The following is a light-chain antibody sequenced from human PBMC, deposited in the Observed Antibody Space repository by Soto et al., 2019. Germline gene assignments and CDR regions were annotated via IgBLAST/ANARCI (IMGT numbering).Light chain of an antibody. J-gene: IGLJ2*01. CDR1: SGSIASNY. CDR2: EDD. V-gene: IGLV6-57*04. CDR3: QSYDSSNHVV. Sequence: NFMLTQPHSVSESPGKTVTISCTRSSGSIASNYVQWYQQRPGSAPTTVIYEDDQRPSGVPDRFSASIDISSNSASLTISGLKTEDEADYYCQSYDSSNHVVFGGGTKLTVL.